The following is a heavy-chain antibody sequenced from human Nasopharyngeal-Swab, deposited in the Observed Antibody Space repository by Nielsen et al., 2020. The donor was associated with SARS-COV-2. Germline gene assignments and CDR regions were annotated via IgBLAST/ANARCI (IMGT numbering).Heavy chain of an antibody. CDR2: IYYSGST. J-gene: IGHJ4*02. Sequence: RQAPGKGLEWIGYIYYSGSTYYNPSLKSRVTISVDTSKNQFSPKLSSVTAADTAVYYCARGYYYGSGMSPSYYFDYWGQGTLVTVSS. D-gene: IGHD3-10*01. CDR3: ARGYYYGSGMSPSYYFDY. V-gene: IGHV4-31*02.